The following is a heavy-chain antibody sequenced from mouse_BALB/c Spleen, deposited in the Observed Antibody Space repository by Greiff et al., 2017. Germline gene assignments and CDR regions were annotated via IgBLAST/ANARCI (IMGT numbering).Heavy chain of an antibody. D-gene: IGHD2-2*01. J-gene: IGHJ3*01. CDR1: GFTFSSFG. V-gene: IGHV5-17*02. CDR3: ARVGSGYPFAY. CDR2: ISSGSSTI. Sequence: DVQLQESGGGLVQPGGSRKLSCAASGFTFSSFGMHWVRQAPEKGLEWVAYISSGSSTIYYADTVKGRFTISRDNPKNTLFLQMTSLRSEDTAMYYCARVGSGYPFAYWGQGTLVTVSA.